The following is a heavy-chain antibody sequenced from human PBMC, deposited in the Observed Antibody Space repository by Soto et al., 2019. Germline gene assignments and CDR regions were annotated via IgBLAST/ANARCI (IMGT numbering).Heavy chain of an antibody. J-gene: IGHJ6*02. Sequence: SVKVSCKASGGTFSSYAISWVRQAPGQGLEWMGGITPIFGTANYAQKFQGRVTITADESTSTAYMELSSLRSEDTAVYYCATGGTTGILKHYYYYYGMDVWGQGTTVTVSS. CDR1: GGTFSSYA. CDR3: ATGGTTGILKHYYYYYGMDV. CDR2: ITPIFGTA. V-gene: IGHV1-69*13. D-gene: IGHD1-26*01.